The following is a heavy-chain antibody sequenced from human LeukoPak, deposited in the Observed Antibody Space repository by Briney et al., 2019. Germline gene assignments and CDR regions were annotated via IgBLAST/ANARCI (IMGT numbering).Heavy chain of an antibody. CDR3: AKDLHSSGWSARFDY. Sequence: PGGSLRLSCAASGFTFSSYGMHWVRQAPGKGLGWVAFIRYDGSNKYYADSVEGRFTISRDNSKNTLYLQMNSLRAEDTAVYYCAKDLHSSGWSARFDYWGQGTLVTVSS. D-gene: IGHD6-19*01. CDR2: IRYDGSNK. J-gene: IGHJ4*02. V-gene: IGHV3-30*02. CDR1: GFTFSSYG.